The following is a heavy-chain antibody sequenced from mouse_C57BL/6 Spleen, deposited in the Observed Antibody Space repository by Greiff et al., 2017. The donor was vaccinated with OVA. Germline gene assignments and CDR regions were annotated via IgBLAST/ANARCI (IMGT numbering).Heavy chain of an antibody. D-gene: IGHD2-4*01. CDR1: GYAFSSSW. Sequence: VQLQESGPELVKPGASVKISCKASGYAFSSSWMNWVKQRPGKGLEWIGRIYPGDGDTNYNGKFKGKATLTADKSSSTAYMQLSSLTSEDSAVYFYAREGYDYDEVAWFAYWGQGTLVTVSA. CDR3: AREGYDYDEVAWFAY. J-gene: IGHJ3*01. V-gene: IGHV1-82*01. CDR2: IYPGDGDT.